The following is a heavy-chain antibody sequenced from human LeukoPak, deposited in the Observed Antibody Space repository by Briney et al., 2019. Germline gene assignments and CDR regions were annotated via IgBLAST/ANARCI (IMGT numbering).Heavy chain of an antibody. V-gene: IGHV1-69*13. Sequence: SVKVSCKASGGTFSSYAISWVRQAPGQGLEWMGGIIPIFGTANYAQKFQGRVTITADESTSTAYMELSSLRSEDTAVYYCARPRGYSYGRVYYFDYWGQGTLVTVSS. D-gene: IGHD5-18*01. CDR1: GGTFSSYA. CDR3: ARPRGYSYGRVYYFDY. CDR2: IIPIFGTA. J-gene: IGHJ4*02.